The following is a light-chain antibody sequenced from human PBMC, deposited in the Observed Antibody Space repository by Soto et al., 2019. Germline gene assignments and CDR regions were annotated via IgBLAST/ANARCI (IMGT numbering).Light chain of an antibody. CDR2: AAS. CDR1: QNINSY. J-gene: IGKJ4*01. Sequence: DIQVTQSPSSLSASVGDSVTMTCRASQNINSYLNWYQQQPGNAPKLLIYAASGLQSGVPSRFSGSGSGTDFTLTINSLQPEDFATYYCQQSYSTPFPFGGGTKVEIK. CDR3: QQSYSTPFP. V-gene: IGKV1-39*01.